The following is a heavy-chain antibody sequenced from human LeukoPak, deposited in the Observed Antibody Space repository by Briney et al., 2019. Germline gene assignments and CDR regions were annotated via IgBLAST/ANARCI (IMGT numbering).Heavy chain of an antibody. Sequence: GASVKVSCKASGYTFTSYDINWVRQATGQGLEWMGWMNPNSGNTGYAQKFQGRVTITRNTSINTAYMELSSLRSEDTGVYYCARGWRYCSSTSCYYCFDPWGQGILVTISS. CDR1: GYTFTSYD. CDR2: MNPNSGNT. CDR3: ARGWRYCSSTSCYYCFDP. V-gene: IGHV1-8*03. D-gene: IGHD2-2*01. J-gene: IGHJ5*02.